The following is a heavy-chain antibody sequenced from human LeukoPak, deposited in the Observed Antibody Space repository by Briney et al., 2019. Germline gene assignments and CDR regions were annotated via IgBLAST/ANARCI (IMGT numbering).Heavy chain of an antibody. J-gene: IGHJ4*02. CDR2: IYYSGST. Sequence: SETLSLTCTVSGGSISSYYWSWIRQPPGKGLEWIGYIYYSGSTNYNPSLKSRVTISVDTSKNQFSLKLSSVTAADTAVYYCARYYYDSSGYYYGYFDYWCQGTLVTVSS. V-gene: IGHV4-59*01. CDR3: ARYYYDSSGYYYGYFDY. D-gene: IGHD3-22*01. CDR1: GGSISSYY.